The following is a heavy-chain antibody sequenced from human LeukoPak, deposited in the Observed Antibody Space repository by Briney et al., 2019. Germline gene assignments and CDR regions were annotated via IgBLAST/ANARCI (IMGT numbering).Heavy chain of an antibody. CDR2: ISGSGGST. CDR3: ARDRSGKSSTLYYFDY. Sequence: GGSLRLSCAASGFTFSSYAMSWVRQAPGKGLEWVSAISGSGGSTYYADSVKGRFTISRDNSKNTLYLQMNSLRAEDTAVYYCARDRSGKSSTLYYFDYWGQGTLVTVSS. D-gene: IGHD2-2*01. J-gene: IGHJ4*02. V-gene: IGHV3-23*01. CDR1: GFTFSSYA.